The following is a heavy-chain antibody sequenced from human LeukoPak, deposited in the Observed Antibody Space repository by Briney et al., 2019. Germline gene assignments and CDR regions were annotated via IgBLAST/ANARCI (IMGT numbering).Heavy chain of an antibody. CDR1: GGSFSGYY. Sequence: SETLSLTCAVYGGSFSGYYWSWIRQPPGKGLEWIGEINHSGSTNYNPSLKSRVTISVDTSKNQFSLKLSSVTAADTAVYYCARAFSGWLSFWGQGTLVTASS. D-gene: IGHD6-19*01. CDR2: INHSGST. CDR3: ARAFSGWLSF. J-gene: IGHJ4*02. V-gene: IGHV4-34*01.